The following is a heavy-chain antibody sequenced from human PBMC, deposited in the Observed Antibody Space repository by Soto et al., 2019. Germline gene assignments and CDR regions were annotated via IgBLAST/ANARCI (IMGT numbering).Heavy chain of an antibody. CDR3: ASGAYCSSTSCPYYYYGMDV. J-gene: IGHJ6*02. Sequence: GGSLRLSCAASGFTFSNYWMSWVRQAPGKGLEWVANIKRDGSESNYADSVKGRFTISRDNAENSLYLQMTSLRAEDTAVYYCASGAYCSSTSCPYYYYGMDVWGQGTTVTVSS. CDR1: GFTFSNYW. CDR2: IKRDGSES. D-gene: IGHD2-2*01. V-gene: IGHV3-7*01.